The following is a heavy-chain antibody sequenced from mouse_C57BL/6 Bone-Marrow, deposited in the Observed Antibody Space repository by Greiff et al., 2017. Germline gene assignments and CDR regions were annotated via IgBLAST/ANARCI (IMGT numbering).Heavy chain of an antibody. CDR2: IYPGDGDT. D-gene: IGHD2-1*01. CDR3: ARSERNYDFDY. Sequence: QVQLQQSGAELVKPGASVKISCTASGYAFSSYWMNWVKQRPGKGLEWIGQIYPGDGDTNYNGKFKGKATLTADKSSSTAYMRLSSLTSEDSAVYFCARSERNYDFDYWGQGTTLTVSS. V-gene: IGHV1-80*01. J-gene: IGHJ2*01. CDR1: GYAFSSYW.